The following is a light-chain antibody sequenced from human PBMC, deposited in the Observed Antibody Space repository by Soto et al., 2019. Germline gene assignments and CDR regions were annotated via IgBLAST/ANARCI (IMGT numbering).Light chain of an antibody. CDR2: DAS. CDR3: QQYKSSWT. CDR1: ESVSGW. Sequence: DIQMTQSPSTLSASVGDTVTVTCRASESVSGWLAWYQQKPGEAPKLLIYDASILDSGVPSRFSGSGSGTDFTLTISRVEAEDFAAYYCQQYKSSWTFGQGTKVDIK. J-gene: IGKJ1*01. V-gene: IGKV1-5*01.